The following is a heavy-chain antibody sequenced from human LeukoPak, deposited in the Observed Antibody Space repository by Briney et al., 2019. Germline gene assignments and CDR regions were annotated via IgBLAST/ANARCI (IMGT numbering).Heavy chain of an antibody. V-gene: IGHV3-30*02. J-gene: IGHJ5*01. Sequence: GGSLRLSCAASGFTFSTSVMHWVRQAPGKGLEWVAFIRYDGNNKYYADSVKGRLTITRDNSKNTLYLQMNSLRAADTAVYYCAKGYRNHLLILLDSWGQGTLVTVSS. CDR2: IRYDGNNK. CDR3: AKGYRNHLLILLDS. CDR1: GFTFSTSV. D-gene: IGHD3-16*01.